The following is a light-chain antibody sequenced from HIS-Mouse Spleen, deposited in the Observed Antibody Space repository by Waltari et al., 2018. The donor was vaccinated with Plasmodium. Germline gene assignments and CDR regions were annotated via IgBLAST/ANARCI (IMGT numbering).Light chain of an antibody. V-gene: IGLV2-23*03. CDR2: EGS. Sequence: QSALTQPASVSGSPGQSITIPCTGNSSDVGRYNLVPWYQQHPGKAPKLMIYEGSKRPSGVSNRFSGSKSGNTASLTISGLQAEDEADYYCCSYAGSSTFVVFGGGTKLTVL. CDR1: SSDVGRYNL. CDR3: CSYAGSSTFVV. J-gene: IGLJ2*01.